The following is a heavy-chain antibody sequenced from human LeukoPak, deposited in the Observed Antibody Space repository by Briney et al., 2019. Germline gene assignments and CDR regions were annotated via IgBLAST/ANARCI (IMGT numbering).Heavy chain of an antibody. CDR1: GYTFTSYY. Sequence: WASVKVSCKASGYTFTSYYMHWVRQAPGQGREWMGIINPSGGSTSYAQKFQGRVTMTRDMSTSTVYMELSSLRSEDTAVYYCARDRALDYYYDSSGFFDYWGQGTLVTVSS. CDR3: ARDRALDYYYDSSGFFDY. J-gene: IGHJ4*02. V-gene: IGHV1-46*01. D-gene: IGHD3-22*01. CDR2: INPSGGST.